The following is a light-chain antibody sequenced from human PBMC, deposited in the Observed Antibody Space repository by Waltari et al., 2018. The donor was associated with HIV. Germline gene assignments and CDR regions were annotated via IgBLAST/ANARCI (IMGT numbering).Light chain of an antibody. Sequence: PGQSITISCTGTSSDVGGYNLVPWYQQHPGKAPKLMIYEVSKRPSGVSNRFSGSKSGNTASLTISGLQAEDEADYYCCAYAGSTTYVIFGGGTKLTVL. CDR3: CAYAGSTTYVI. CDR1: SSDVGGYNL. J-gene: IGLJ2*01. CDR2: EVS. V-gene: IGLV2-23*02.